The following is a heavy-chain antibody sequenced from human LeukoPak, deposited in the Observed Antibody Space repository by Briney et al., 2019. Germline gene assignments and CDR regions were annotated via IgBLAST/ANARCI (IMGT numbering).Heavy chain of an antibody. CDR1: GGSISSSSYY. J-gene: IGHJ4*02. D-gene: IGHD7-27*01. CDR3: ARPGGNWGFYYFDY. CDR2: IYYSGST. Sequence: SETLFLTCTVSGGSISSSSYYWGWIRQPPGKGLEWIGSIYYSGSTYYNPSLKSRVTISVDTSKNQFSLKLSSVTAADTAVYYCARPGGNWGFYYFDYWGQGTLVTVSS. V-gene: IGHV4-39*01.